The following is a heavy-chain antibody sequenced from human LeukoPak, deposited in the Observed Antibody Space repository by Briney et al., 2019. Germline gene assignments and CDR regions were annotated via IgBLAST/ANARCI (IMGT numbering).Heavy chain of an antibody. CDR2: INHSGST. V-gene: IGHV4-34*01. Sequence: SSETLSLTCAVYGGSFSGYYWSWIRQPPGKGLEWIGEINHSGSTSYNPSLKSRVTISINTSKNQFSLKLSSVTAADTAVFYCARRVCFGKSSHWSFDLWGRGTLVTVSS. J-gene: IGHJ2*01. CDR1: GGSFSGYY. CDR3: ARRVCFGKSSHWSFDL. D-gene: IGHD3-10*01.